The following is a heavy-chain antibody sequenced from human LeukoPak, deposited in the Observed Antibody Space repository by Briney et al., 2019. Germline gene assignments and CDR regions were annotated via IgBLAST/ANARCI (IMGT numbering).Heavy chain of an antibody. CDR3: AKDKGGSSWYGFDY. CDR1: GFTFDDYA. CDR2: ISWNSGSI. D-gene: IGHD6-13*01. Sequence: GGSLRLSCAASGFTFDDYAMHWVRQAPGKGLEWVSGISWNSGSIGYADSVKGRFTISRDNAKNSLYLQMNSLRAEDTALYYCAKDKGGSSWYGFDYWGRGTLVTVSS. V-gene: IGHV3-9*01. J-gene: IGHJ4*02.